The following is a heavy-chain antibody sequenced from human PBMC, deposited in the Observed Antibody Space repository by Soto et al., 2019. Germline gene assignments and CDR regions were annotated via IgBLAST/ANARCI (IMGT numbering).Heavy chain of an antibody. CDR2: IIPSFEKV. V-gene: IGHV1-69*13. D-gene: IGHD3-16*01. CDR1: GGTFSNYA. CDR3: ARDWGEPPAADRYYYAMDV. J-gene: IGHJ6*02. Sequence: SVKVSCKASGGTFSNYAISWVRQAPGQGLEWMGGIIPSFEKVNYAQKFQGRVTITADEATSTAYMELSSLRSDDTAVYYCARDWGEPPAADRYYYAMDVWGQGTTVTVSS.